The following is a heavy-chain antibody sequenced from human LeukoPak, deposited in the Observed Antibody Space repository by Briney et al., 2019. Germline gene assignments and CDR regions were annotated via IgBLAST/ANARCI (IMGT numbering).Heavy chain of an antibody. V-gene: IGHV1-69*05. CDR2: IIPIFGTA. Sequence: SVKVSCKASGGTFSSYAISWVRQAPGQGLELMGGIIPIFGTANYAQKFQGRVTITTDESTSTAYMELSSLRSEDTAVYYCARVLVAVAVSFDYWGQGTLVTVSS. J-gene: IGHJ4*02. CDR3: ARVLVAVAVSFDY. CDR1: GGTFSSYA. D-gene: IGHD6-19*01.